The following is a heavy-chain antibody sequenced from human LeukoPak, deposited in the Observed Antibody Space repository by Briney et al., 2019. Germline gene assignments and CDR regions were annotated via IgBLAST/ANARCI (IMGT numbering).Heavy chain of an antibody. D-gene: IGHD2/OR15-2a*01. Sequence: SETLSLTCTVSGDSISSGSYYWSWIRQPAGKGLEWIGRIYTSGNTNYNPSLKSRVTISVDKSKNQFSLKLTSVTAADTAVYYCASPRADRSTWYAVDYWGQGTLVTVSS. J-gene: IGHJ4*02. CDR1: GDSISSGSYY. V-gene: IGHV4-61*02. CDR2: IYTSGNT. CDR3: ASPRADRSTWYAVDY.